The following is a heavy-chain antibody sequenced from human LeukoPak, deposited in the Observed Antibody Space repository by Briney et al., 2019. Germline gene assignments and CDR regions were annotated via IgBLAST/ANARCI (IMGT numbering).Heavy chain of an antibody. V-gene: IGHV3-48*01. J-gene: IGHJ6*03. CDR3: VRDRFLEWNDGVGEDFFYLDV. CDR1: GFPFSSYS. D-gene: IGHD3-3*01. Sequence: GGSLRLSCAASGFPFSSYSMNWVRRAPGKGLEWISYISSSDDPIYYADSVKGRFTISRDDAKNSLYLQMDSLRVEDTAVYYCVRDRFLEWNDGVGEDFFYLDVWGTGTTVTVSS. CDR2: ISSSDDPI.